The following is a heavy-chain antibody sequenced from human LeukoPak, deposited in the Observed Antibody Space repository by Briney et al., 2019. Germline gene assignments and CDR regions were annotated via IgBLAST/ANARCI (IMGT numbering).Heavy chain of an antibody. D-gene: IGHD1-14*01. V-gene: IGHV3-48*03. Sequence: GGSLRLSCAASGFTFSSYERNWVRQAPGKGLEWVSYISCSGSTTYYPDSMKGRFTISRDNAKNSLYLQLNSLRAEDTAVYYCARSPAGANYYLDVWGKGPTVTISS. CDR2: ISCSGSTT. CDR1: GFTFSSYE. CDR3: ARSPAGANYYLDV. J-gene: IGHJ6*03.